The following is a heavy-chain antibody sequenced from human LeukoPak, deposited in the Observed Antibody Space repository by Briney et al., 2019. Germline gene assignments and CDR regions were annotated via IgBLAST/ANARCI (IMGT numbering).Heavy chain of an antibody. Sequence: ASVKVSCKASGYTFTGYYMHWVRQAPGQGLEWMGWINPNSGGTNYAQKLQGRVTMTTDTSTSTAYMELRSLRSDDTAVYYCASSRGSYLDFDYWGQGTLVTVSS. CDR3: ASSRGSYLDFDY. V-gene: IGHV1-2*02. J-gene: IGHJ4*02. CDR1: GYTFTGYY. D-gene: IGHD1-26*01. CDR2: INPNSGGT.